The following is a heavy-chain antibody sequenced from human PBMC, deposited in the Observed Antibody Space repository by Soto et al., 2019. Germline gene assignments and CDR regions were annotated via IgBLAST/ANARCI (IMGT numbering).Heavy chain of an antibody. V-gene: IGHV3-33*01. CDR3: ARDSLPTPANDAFDI. J-gene: IGHJ3*02. Sequence: GGSLRLSCAASGFTFSSYGMHWVRQAPGKGLEWVAVIWYDGSNKYYADSVKGRFTISRDNSKNTLYLQMNSLRAEDTAVYYCARDSLPTPANDAFDIWGQGTMVTVSS. CDR2: IWYDGSNK. CDR1: GFTFSSYG. D-gene: IGHD1-26*01.